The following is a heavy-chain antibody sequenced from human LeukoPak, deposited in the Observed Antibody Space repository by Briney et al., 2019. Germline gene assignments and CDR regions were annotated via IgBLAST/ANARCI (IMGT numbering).Heavy chain of an antibody. V-gene: IGHV3-33*01. CDR2: IWYDGSKK. D-gene: IGHD2-2*01. Sequence: GGSLRLSCAASGFTLSNYGMHWVRQAPGRGLEWVAVIWYDGSKKYYADSVKGRFTISRDDSKNTLYLQMNSLRGDDTAFYYCARDYCSTTSCLDYWGQGTPVTVSS. CDR3: ARDYCSTTSCLDY. CDR1: GFTLSNYG. J-gene: IGHJ4*02.